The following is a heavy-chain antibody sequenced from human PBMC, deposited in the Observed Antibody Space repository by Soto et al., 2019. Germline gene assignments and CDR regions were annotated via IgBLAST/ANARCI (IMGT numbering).Heavy chain of an antibody. V-gene: IGHV3-30-3*01. CDR3: ARGGVTPWGSRDY. CDR2: ISYDGSKK. CDR1: GFTFNNYS. D-gene: IGHD2-21*02. J-gene: IGHJ4*01. Sequence: GGALRLFCAASGFTFNNYSVHWVRQAPCKGLEWVAVISYDGSKKYYADSVKGRFTISRDNSENTLFLQGNSLKAEDTAVYYCARGGVTPWGSRDYWGHRPLVTGSP.